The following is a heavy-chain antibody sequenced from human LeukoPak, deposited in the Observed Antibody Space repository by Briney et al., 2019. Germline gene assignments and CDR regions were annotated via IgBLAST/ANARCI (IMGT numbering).Heavy chain of an antibody. CDR3: ARDQGGYSYFDY. CDR1: GGAFSNHG. CDR2: IIPIFGTA. V-gene: IGHV1-69*06. Sequence: RISCKASGGAFSNHGFSWVRQAPGQGLDWMGGIIPIFGTANYAEKFQGRVTIAADKSTSTAYMELSSPRSDDAAVYYCARDQGGYSYFDYWGQGTLVTVSS. D-gene: IGHD3-16*01. J-gene: IGHJ4*02.